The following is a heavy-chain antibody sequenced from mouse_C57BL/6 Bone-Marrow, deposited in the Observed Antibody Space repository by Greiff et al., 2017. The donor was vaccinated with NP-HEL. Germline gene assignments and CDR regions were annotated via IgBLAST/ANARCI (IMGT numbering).Heavy chain of an antibody. CDR1: GYTFTSYW. D-gene: IGHD3-3*01. Sequence: VQLQQPGAELVRPGSSVKLSCKASGYTFTSYWMDWVKQRPGQGLEWIGNIYPSDSETHYNQKFKDKATLTVDKSSSTAYMQLSSLTSEDSAVYYCARGCRDYFDYWGQGTTRTVSS. J-gene: IGHJ2*01. CDR2: IYPSDSET. V-gene: IGHV1-61*01. CDR3: ARGCRDYFDY.